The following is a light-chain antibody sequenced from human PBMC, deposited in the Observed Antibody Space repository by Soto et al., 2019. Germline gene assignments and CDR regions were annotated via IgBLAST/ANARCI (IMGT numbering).Light chain of an antibody. Sequence: EIVLTQSPGTLSLSPGERATLSCRASQSVSSNYLAWYQQKLGQAPRLLIYGASSRATGIPDRFSGSGSGTDFTLTISRLEPEDFALYYCQQYGSSPRTFGQGTKLEIK. CDR3: QQYGSSPRT. J-gene: IGKJ2*01. CDR2: GAS. V-gene: IGKV3-20*01. CDR1: QSVSSNY.